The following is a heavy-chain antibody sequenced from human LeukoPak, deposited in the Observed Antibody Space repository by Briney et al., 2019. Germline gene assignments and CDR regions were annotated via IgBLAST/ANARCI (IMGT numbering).Heavy chain of an antibody. J-gene: IGHJ4*02. CDR1: GASISRSTYY. CDR2: IYYTGTI. CDR3: ARHEPRNSPFDY. D-gene: IGHD1-14*01. Sequence: KASETLSLTCAVSGASISRSTYYWGWTRQTPGKGLEWIASIYYTGTIVYNPSLESRVTMSVDMSKNHFSLKLRSVTAADTAVYYCARHEPRNSPFDYWGQGTLVTVSS. V-gene: IGHV4-39*01.